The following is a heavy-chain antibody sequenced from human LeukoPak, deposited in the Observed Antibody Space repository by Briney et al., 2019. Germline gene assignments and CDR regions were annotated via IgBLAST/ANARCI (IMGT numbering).Heavy chain of an antibody. CDR1: GFTFDDYA. Sequence: RGGSLRLSCAASGFTFDDYAMHWVRPAPGKGLEWVSGISWNSGDIGYADSVKGRFTISRDNAKNSLYLQMNSLRAEDTALYYCVKDSGTNYDSRGFLPHFDYWGQGTLVTVSS. D-gene: IGHD3-22*01. J-gene: IGHJ4*02. V-gene: IGHV3-9*01. CDR2: ISWNSGDI. CDR3: VKDSGTNYDSRGFLPHFDY.